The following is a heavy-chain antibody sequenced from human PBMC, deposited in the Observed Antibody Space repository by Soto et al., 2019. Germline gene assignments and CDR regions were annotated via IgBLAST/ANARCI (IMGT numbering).Heavy chain of an antibody. CDR3: FNGRYGSFDY. CDR1: GASVSSSTYY. J-gene: IGHJ4*02. D-gene: IGHD3-10*01. Sequence: QLQLQESGPGLVKPWETLSLTCTFSGASVSSSTYYWGWVRQPPGKGLEWIGSVYRTGGTYYSPSLKSRVAISVDPSKKHLSLNLESVSAADTAVYFCFNGRYGSFDYWGQGTLVTVSS. V-gene: IGHV4-39*02. CDR2: VYRTGGT.